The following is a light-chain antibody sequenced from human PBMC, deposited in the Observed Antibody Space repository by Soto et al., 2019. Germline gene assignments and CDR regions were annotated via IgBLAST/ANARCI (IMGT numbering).Light chain of an antibody. V-gene: IGKV1-33*01. CDR1: QDISNY. Sequence: DIQMTQSPSSLSASVGDRVTITCQASQDISNYLKWYQQKPGKAPKLLIYDASNLETGVPSRFSGSGSGTDFTFPITSLQPEDIATYYCQHYDNLPPLITFGPGTKVDIK. CDR3: QHYDNLPPLIT. CDR2: DAS. J-gene: IGKJ3*01.